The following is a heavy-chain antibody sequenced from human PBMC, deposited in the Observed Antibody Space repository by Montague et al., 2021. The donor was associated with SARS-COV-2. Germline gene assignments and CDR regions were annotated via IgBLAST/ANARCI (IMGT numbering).Heavy chain of an antibody. CDR3: ARHALGYFDWLNEGYFDY. CDR1: VGSISSSSYY. J-gene: IGHJ4*02. Sequence: SETLSLTCTVYVGSISSSSYYWGWIRQPPSKGLEWIGSIYYSGSTYYNPSLKSRVTISVDTSKNQFSLKLSSVTAADTAVYYCARHALGYFDWLNEGYFDYWGQGTMVTVS. V-gene: IGHV4-39*01. CDR2: IYYSGST. D-gene: IGHD3-9*01.